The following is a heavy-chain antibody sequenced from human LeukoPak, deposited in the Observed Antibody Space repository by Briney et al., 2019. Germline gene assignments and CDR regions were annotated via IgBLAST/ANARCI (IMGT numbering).Heavy chain of an antibody. V-gene: IGHV4-34*01. Sequence: SETLSLTCAVYGGSFSGYYWSWICQPPGKGLEWIGEINHSGSTNYNPSLKSRVTISVDTSKNQFSLKLSSVTAADTPVYYCASIAVAGTRGYWGQGTLVTVSS. CDR3: ASIAVAGTRGY. D-gene: IGHD6-19*01. J-gene: IGHJ4*02. CDR2: INHSGST. CDR1: GGSFSGYY.